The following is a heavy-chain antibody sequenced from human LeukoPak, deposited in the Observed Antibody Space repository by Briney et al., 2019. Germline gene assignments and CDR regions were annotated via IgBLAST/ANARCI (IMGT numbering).Heavy chain of an antibody. Sequence: GGSLRLSCAASGFTFSSYEMNWVRQAPGKGLEWVSYISTNGRTIYYADSVKGRFTMSRDNAKNSLYLQMNTLRVEDTAVYYCARDYRGYSMDVWGKGTTVTISS. D-gene: IGHD3-10*01. J-gene: IGHJ6*03. CDR3: ARDYRGYSMDV. CDR1: GFTFSSYE. CDR2: ISTNGRTI. V-gene: IGHV3-48*03.